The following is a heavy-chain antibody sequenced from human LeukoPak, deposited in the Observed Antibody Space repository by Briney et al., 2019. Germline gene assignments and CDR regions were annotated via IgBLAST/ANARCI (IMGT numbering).Heavy chain of an antibody. Sequence: PSETLSLTCAVSGYSISSGYYWGWIRQPPGKGLEWIGSIYHSGSTYYNPSLKSRVTISVDTSKNQFSLKLSSVTAADTAVYYCARHGGQYCGGDCYSFDYWGQGTLVTVSS. CDR2: IYHSGST. V-gene: IGHV4-38-2*01. CDR3: ARHGGQYCGGDCYSFDY. J-gene: IGHJ4*02. CDR1: GYSISSGYY. D-gene: IGHD2-21*02.